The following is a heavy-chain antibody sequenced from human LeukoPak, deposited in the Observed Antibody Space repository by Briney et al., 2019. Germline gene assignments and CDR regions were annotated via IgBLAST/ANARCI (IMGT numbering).Heavy chain of an antibody. CDR1: GGSFSGYY. CDR2: INHSGST. V-gene: IGHV4-34*01. D-gene: IGHD6-19*01. CDR3: ARLSVGIAVAGTDY. J-gene: IGHJ4*02. Sequence: SVTLSLTCAVYGGSFSGYYWSWIRQPPGEGLEWIGEINHSGSTNYNPSLKSRVTISVDTSKNQFSLKLSSVTAAGTAVYYCARLSVGIAVAGTDYWGQGTLVTVSS.